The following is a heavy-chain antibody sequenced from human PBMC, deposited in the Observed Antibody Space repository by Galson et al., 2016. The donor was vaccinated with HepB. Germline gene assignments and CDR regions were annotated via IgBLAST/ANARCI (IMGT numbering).Heavy chain of an antibody. V-gene: IGHV3-48*02. CDR2: ISSSSSII. Sequence: SLRLSCAASGFTFSSYSMNWVRQAPGKGLEWVSYISSSSSIIYCADSVKGRFTISRDNAKNSLYLQLNSLRDGDTAVYYCAREWDFWSDYSGFRYYYFGMDVWGQGTTVTVSS. D-gene: IGHD3-3*01. CDR3: AREWDFWSDYSGFRYYYFGMDV. J-gene: IGHJ6*02. CDR1: GFTFSSYS.